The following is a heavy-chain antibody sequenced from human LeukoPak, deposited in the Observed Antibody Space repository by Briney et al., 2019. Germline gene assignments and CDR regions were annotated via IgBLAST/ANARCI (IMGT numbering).Heavy chain of an antibody. J-gene: IGHJ5*02. CDR3: ARGPLTYYDYVWGSYRYSWFDP. Sequence: SETLSLTCAVYGGSFSGCYWSWIRQPPGKGLEWIGEINHSGSTNYNPSLKSRVTISVDTSKNQFSLKLSSVTAADTAVYYCARGPLTYYDYVWGSYRYSWFDPWGQGTLVTVSS. CDR2: INHSGST. CDR1: GGSFSGCY. V-gene: IGHV4-34*01. D-gene: IGHD3-16*02.